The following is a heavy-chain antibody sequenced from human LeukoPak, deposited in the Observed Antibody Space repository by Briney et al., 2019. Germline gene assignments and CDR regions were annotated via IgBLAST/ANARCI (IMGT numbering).Heavy chain of an antibody. V-gene: IGHV1-2*02. D-gene: IGHD3-22*01. CDR2: INPNSGGT. CDR3: ARALYYYDSSGYSDY. Sequence: GASVKVSCKASGYTLTGYYMHWVRQAPGQGLEWMGWINPNSGGTNYAQKFQGRVTMTRDTSISTAYMELSRLRSDDTAVYYCARALYYYDSSGYSDYWGQGTLVTVSS. CDR1: GYTLTGYY. J-gene: IGHJ4*02.